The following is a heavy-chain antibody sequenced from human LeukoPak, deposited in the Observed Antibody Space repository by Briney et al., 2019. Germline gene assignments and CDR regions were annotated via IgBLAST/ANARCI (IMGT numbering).Heavy chain of an antibody. CDR2: ISAYNGNT. CDR1: GGTFSSYA. Sequence: GASVKVSCKASGGTFSSYAISWVRQAPGQGLEWMGWISAYNGNTNYAQKLQGRVTMTTDTSTSTAYMELRSLRSDDTAVYYCARDIETYYYDSSGYYSYNYWGQGTLVTVSS. CDR3: ARDIETYYYDSSGYYSYNY. V-gene: IGHV1-18*01. J-gene: IGHJ4*02. D-gene: IGHD3-22*01.